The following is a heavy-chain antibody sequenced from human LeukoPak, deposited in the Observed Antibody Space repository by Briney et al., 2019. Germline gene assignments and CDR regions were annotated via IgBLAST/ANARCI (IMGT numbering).Heavy chain of an antibody. Sequence: SETLSLTCAVYGGSFSGYYWSWIRQPPGKGLEWIGEINHSGSTNYNPSLKSRVTISVDTSKNQFSLKLSSVTAADTAVYYCASITTTVTTFPNYYFDYWGQGTLATAPS. V-gene: IGHV4-34*01. CDR2: INHSGST. J-gene: IGHJ4*02. D-gene: IGHD4-17*01. CDR3: ASITTTVTTFPNYYFDY. CDR1: GGSFSGYY.